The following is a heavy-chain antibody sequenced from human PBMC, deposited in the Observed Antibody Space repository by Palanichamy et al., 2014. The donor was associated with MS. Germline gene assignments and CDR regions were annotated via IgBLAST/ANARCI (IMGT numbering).Heavy chain of an antibody. J-gene: IGHJ4*02. CDR2: IYPGDSDI. D-gene: IGHD2-2*02. CDR3: ASGEYKLAIDY. V-gene: IGHV5-51*01. Sequence: EVQLVQSGAEVKKPGESLKVSCKGSGFRISTFWIGWVRQLPGKGLEWMGIIYPGDSDIRYSPSFQGQVTFSADKSINTAYLQWSTLKASDTAIYYCASGEYKLAIDYWGQGTLVTVSS. CDR1: GFRISTFW.